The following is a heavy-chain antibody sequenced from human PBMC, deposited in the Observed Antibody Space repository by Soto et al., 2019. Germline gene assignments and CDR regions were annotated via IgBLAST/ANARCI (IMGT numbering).Heavy chain of an antibody. CDR1: GFTFSSYA. D-gene: IGHD2-21*02. CDR2: ISASGGTT. CDR3: VMTESGPGGCGGDCY. V-gene: IGHV3-23*01. Sequence: EVQLLESGGGLVQPGGSLRLSCAASGFTFSSYAMSWVRQAPGKGLEWVTAISASGGTTYYADSVKGRFTISRDNSENTLYLQMNSLRVEDTAIYYCVMTESGPGGCGGDCYWGQGTLVTVSS. J-gene: IGHJ4*02.